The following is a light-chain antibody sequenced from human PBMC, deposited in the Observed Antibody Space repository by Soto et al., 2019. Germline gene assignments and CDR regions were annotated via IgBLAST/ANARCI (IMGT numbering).Light chain of an antibody. Sequence: IRITQSPFSLSASVGDRVTITCRASQGISSWLAWYQQKPGKSPTLLIYKASNLQTGVPSRFSGSGSGTDFTLTISSLQPEDFATYYCQQTSSFPLTFGGGTKVDIK. CDR3: QQTSSFPLT. J-gene: IGKJ4*01. V-gene: IGKV1-12*01. CDR2: KAS. CDR1: QGISSW.